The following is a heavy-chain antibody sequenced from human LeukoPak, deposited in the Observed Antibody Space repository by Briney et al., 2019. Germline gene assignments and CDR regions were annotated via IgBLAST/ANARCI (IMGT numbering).Heavy chain of an antibody. D-gene: IGHD2-2*01. CDR1: GGSFSGYY. V-gene: IGHV4-34*01. CDR3: ARPPHWVVVPAAYNRRDWYFDL. CDR2: INHSGST. J-gene: IGHJ2*01. Sequence: SETLSLTCAVYGGSFSGYYWSWIRQPPGKGLEWIGEINHSGSTNYNPSLKSRVTISVDTCKNQFSLKLSSVTAADTAVYYCARPPHWVVVPAAYNRRDWYFDLWGRGTLVTVSS.